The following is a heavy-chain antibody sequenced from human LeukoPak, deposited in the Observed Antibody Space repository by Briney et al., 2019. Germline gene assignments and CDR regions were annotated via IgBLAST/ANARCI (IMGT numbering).Heavy chain of an antibody. V-gene: IGHV3-33*01. Sequence: GRSLRLSCAASGFTFSTYVMHWVRQAPGRGLEWVTAIWSDGSNKYYADSVKGRFTISRDNSKNTLYLQMSGLRADDTAVYYXAREGHLNYCDYWGQGTLVTVSS. CDR1: GFTFSTYV. CDR3: AREGHLNYCDY. CDR2: IWSDGSNK. J-gene: IGHJ4*02.